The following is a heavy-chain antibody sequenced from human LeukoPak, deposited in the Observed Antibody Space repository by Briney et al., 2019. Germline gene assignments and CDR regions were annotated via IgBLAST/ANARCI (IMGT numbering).Heavy chain of an antibody. J-gene: IGHJ5*01. V-gene: IGHV3-20*04. CDR1: GFTFYDYG. CDR3: ARDKYKSFVWGGHRYFDF. D-gene: IGHD3-16*02. CDR2: MNGDRT. Sequence: GGSLRLSCAASGFTFYDYGMRGVRDAPGKGLEWVSGMNGDRTEVAYSVKGGLAISRDNPKNSLYLQMHHLRAEDTAFYYCARDKYKSFVWGGHRYFDFWGQGIQVIVSS.